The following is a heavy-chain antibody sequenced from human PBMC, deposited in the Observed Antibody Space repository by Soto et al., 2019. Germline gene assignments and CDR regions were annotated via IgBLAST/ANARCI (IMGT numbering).Heavy chain of an antibody. D-gene: IGHD7-27*01. J-gene: IGHJ4*02. V-gene: IGHV4-34*01. Sequence: QVQLQQWGAGLLKPSETLSLTCAVYGGSFSGYYWYWIRQPPGKGLELIGEINHSGSTNYNPSLTSRVTLSVDTSKNQFSLKLSSVTAADTAVYYCARGWGRIFDYWGQGTLVTVSS. CDR2: INHSGST. CDR1: GGSFSGYY. CDR3: ARGWGRIFDY.